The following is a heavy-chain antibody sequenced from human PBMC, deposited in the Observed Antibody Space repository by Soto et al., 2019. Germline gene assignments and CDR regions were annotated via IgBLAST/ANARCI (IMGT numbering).Heavy chain of an antibody. Sequence: ETLSLTCAVYGGSFSGYYWSWIRQPPGKGLEWIGEINHSGSTNYNPSLKSRVTISVDTSKNQFSLKLSSVTAADTAVYYCARAMYYDSWSGYYVSYYFDYWGQGTLVTVSS. CDR2: INHSGST. CDR1: GGSFSGYY. D-gene: IGHD3-3*01. CDR3: ARAMYYDSWSGYYVSYYFDY. J-gene: IGHJ4*02. V-gene: IGHV4-34*01.